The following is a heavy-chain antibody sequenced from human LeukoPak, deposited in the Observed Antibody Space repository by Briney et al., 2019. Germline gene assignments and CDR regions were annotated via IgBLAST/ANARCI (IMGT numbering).Heavy chain of an antibody. Sequence: PSETLSLACTVSGGSISSYYWSWIRQPPGKGLEWIGYIYYSGSTNYNPSLKSRVTISVDTSKNQFSLKLSSVTAADTAVYYCARRDGYNKFDYWGQGTLVTVSS. CDR1: GGSISSYY. CDR3: ARRDGYNKFDY. J-gene: IGHJ4*02. V-gene: IGHV4-59*08. D-gene: IGHD5-24*01. CDR2: IYYSGST.